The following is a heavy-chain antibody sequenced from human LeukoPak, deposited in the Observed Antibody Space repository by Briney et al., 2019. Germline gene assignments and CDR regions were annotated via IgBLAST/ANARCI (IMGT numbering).Heavy chain of an antibody. D-gene: IGHD4-17*01. V-gene: IGHV3-64*01. CDR1: GFTFSSYA. Sequence: GRSLRLSCAASGFTFSSYAMHWVRQAPGRRLEYVSVISANGGSTDYANSVKGRFTISRDNSKNTLYLQMGSLRAEDMAVYYCARDTAHYGMDVWGQGTTVTVSS. J-gene: IGHJ6*02. CDR3: ARDTAHYGMDV. CDR2: ISANGGST.